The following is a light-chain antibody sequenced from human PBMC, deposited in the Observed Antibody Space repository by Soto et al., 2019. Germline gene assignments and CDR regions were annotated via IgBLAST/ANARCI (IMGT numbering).Light chain of an antibody. Sequence: ALRMTQSPSSFSASTGDRVTITCRASQDIRSYLAWYQQKPGKAPNLLIYAASTLQSGVPSRFSGSGYGTDFTLTISYLQSEDFATYYCQQYYNDPRTFGQGTKVEIK. CDR2: AAS. V-gene: IGKV1-8*01. CDR1: QDIRSY. J-gene: IGKJ1*01. CDR3: QQYYNDPRT.